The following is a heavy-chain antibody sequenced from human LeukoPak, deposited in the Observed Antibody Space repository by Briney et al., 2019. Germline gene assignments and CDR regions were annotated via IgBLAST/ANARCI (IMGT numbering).Heavy chain of an antibody. V-gene: IGHV3-48*03. CDR2: ISRSGDNV. J-gene: IGHJ4*02. D-gene: IGHD5-12*01. CDR1: GFAFSSFE. Sequence: GGSLRLSCAGSGFAFSSFEMNWVRQAPGKGLEWVSYISRSGDNVYYADSVKGRFTISRDNAKNSLYLQMNSLREEDTALYYCARGTTINNFDYWGRGTLVTVSS. CDR3: ARGTTINNFDY.